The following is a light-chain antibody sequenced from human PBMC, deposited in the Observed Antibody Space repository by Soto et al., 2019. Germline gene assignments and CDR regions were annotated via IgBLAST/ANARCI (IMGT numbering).Light chain of an antibody. Sequence: IVLTQSPATLSLSPGEGATLSCRASQSVSSYLAWYQQKPGQAPRLLIYDASNRATGIPARFSGSGSGTDFTLTIRSLEPEDFAVYFCQQRSNCPLTFSGGTKVEIK. CDR3: QQRSNCPLT. CDR2: DAS. V-gene: IGKV3-11*01. J-gene: IGKJ4*01. CDR1: QSVSSY.